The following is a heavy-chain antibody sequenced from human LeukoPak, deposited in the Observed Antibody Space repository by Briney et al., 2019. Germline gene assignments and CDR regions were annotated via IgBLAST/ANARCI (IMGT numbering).Heavy chain of an antibody. CDR1: GGSISSGGYY. D-gene: IGHD1-1*01. V-gene: IGHV4-30-2*01. J-gene: IGHJ4*02. CDR2: IYHSGST. Sequence: KPSETLSLNCTVSGGSISSGGYYWSWIRRPPGKGLEWIGYIYHSGSTYYNPSLKSRVTISVDRSKNQFSLKLSSVTAADTAVYYCASQLELRGYYFDYWGQGTLVTVSS. CDR3: ASQLELRGYYFDY.